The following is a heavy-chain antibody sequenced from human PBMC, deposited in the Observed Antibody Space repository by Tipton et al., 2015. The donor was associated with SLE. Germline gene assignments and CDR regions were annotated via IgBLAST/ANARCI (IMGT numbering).Heavy chain of an antibody. CDR1: AFTFSSYW. CDR3: AREQSGDLDY. Sequence: SLRLSCAASAFTFSSYWMSWVRQAPGKGLEWVASINQDGSEKYYVDSVKGRFTISRDNAKNSLYLQMNSLRAEDTAVYYCAREQSGDLDYLGQGTLVTVSS. V-gene: IGHV3-7*01. J-gene: IGHJ4*02. CDR2: INQDGSEK.